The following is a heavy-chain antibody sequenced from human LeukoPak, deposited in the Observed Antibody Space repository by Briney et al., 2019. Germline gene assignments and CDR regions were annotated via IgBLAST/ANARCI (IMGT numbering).Heavy chain of an antibody. CDR2: IYYSGST. J-gene: IGHJ4*02. V-gene: IGHV4-31*03. CDR3: ARGPYRNSFDY. CDR1: GASISIGFYY. D-gene: IGHD4-11*01. Sequence: SQTLSLTCTVSGASISIGFYYWSWIRQHPGKGLEWIGYIYYSGSTYYNPSLKSRVTMSVDTSKNQFSLKLSSVTAADTAVYYCARGPYRNSFDYWGQGTLVTVSS.